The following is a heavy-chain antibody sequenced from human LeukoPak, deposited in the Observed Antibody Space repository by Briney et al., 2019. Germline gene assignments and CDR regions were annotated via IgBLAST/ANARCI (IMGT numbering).Heavy chain of an antibody. CDR2: MYYSGST. V-gene: IGHV4-39*07. CDR1: GGSISSGSYY. D-gene: IGHD6-13*01. J-gene: IGHJ4*02. CDR3: ARDGFSSSWLFDY. Sequence: SETLSLTCSVSGGSISSGSYYWGWIRQPPGKGLEWIGSMYYSGSTYYNPSLKSRVTISVDTSKNQFSLKLSSVTAADTAVYYCARDGFSSSWLFDYWGQGTLVTVSS.